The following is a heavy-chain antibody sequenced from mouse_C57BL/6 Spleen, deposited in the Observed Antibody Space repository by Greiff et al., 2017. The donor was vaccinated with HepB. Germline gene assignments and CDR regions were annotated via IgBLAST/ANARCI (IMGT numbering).Heavy chain of an antibody. D-gene: IGHD2-4*01. J-gene: IGHJ1*03. CDR1: GYSFTGYY. CDR2: INPSTGGT. V-gene: IGHV1-43*01. Sequence: VQLQQSGPELVKPGASVKISCKASGYSFTGYYMHWVKQSSEKSLEWMGEINPSTGGTSYNQRFKGKATLTVDKSSSTAYMQLKSLTSEDSAVYYCARSDDYVWYFDVWGTGTTVTVSS. CDR3: ARSDDYVWYFDV.